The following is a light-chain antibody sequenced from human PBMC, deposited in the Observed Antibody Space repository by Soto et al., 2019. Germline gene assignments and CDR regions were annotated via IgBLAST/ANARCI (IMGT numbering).Light chain of an antibody. CDR3: QQSYSTTIT. Sequence: DNQMTQSVSSLSATEGDRVTITCRASQSISSYLNWYHQKPGKAPKLLIYAASSLQSGVPSRFSGSGSGTDFTLTISSLQPEDFATYYCQQSYSTTITFGQGTRLEIK. CDR2: AAS. J-gene: IGKJ5*01. V-gene: IGKV1-39*01. CDR1: QSISSY.